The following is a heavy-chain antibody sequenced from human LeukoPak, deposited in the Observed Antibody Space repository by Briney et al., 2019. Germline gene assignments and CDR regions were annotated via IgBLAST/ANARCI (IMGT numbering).Heavy chain of an antibody. CDR3: ASFGYSGGY. Sequence: PSETLSLTCAVYGGSFSGYYWSWIRQPPGKGLEWIGEINHSGSTNYNPSLKSRVTISVDTPKNQFSLKLSSVTAADTAVYYCASFGYSGGYWGQGTLVTVSS. CDR1: GGSFSGYY. J-gene: IGHJ4*02. D-gene: IGHD5-12*01. V-gene: IGHV4-34*01. CDR2: INHSGST.